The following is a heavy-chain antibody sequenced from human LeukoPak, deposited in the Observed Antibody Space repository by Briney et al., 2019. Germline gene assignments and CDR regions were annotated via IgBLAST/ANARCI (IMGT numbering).Heavy chain of an antibody. J-gene: IGHJ4*02. D-gene: IGHD1-14*01. CDR3: ARGPVFFDY. CDR1: GGSINSGSCY. CDR2: IYTSGST. V-gene: IGHV4-61*02. Sequence: PSETLSLTCTVSGGSINSGSCYWSWIRQPAGKGLEWIGRIYTSGSTNYNPSLKSRVTISVDTSKNQFSLKLSSVTAADTAVYYCARGPVFFDYWGQGTLVTVSS.